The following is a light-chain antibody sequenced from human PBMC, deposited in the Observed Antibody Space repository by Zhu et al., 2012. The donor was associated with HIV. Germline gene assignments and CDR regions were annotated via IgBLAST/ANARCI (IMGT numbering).Light chain of an antibody. Sequence: ETVMTQSPATLSVSPGERATLSCRASQSVSSNLAWYQKKPGQAPRLLIYGASTRPPGIPARFSGSGSGTEFTLTISSLQSEDFAVHYCHQYNNWPLWTFGQGTKVEI. CDR2: GAS. V-gene: IGKV3-15*01. CDR3: HQYNNWPLWT. J-gene: IGKJ1*01. CDR1: QSVSSN.